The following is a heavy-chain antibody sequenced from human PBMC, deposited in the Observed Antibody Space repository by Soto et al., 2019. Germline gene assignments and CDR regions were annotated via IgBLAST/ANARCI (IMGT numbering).Heavy chain of an antibody. CDR1: GGSISSGDYY. CDR3: ASTTVTTNRFDP. J-gene: IGHJ5*02. Sequence: SETLSLTCTVSGGSISSGDYYWSWICQPPGKGLEWIGYIYYSGSTYYNPSLKSRVTISVDTSKNQFSLKLSSVTAADTAVYYCASTTVTTNRFDPWGQVTLVTFSS. D-gene: IGHD4-17*01. CDR2: IYYSGST. V-gene: IGHV4-30-4*01.